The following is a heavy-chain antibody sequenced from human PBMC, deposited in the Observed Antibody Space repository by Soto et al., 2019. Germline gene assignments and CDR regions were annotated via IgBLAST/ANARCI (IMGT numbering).Heavy chain of an antibody. Sequence: EVQLLESGGGLVQPGGSLRLCCAAPGFTLTTNGMSWVRQAPGKGLQWVSGITGSDGVTFYADSVKGRFTLARDTSKRALCLQMNSLRNEDKAVYYCTWRSGNYYDYWGQGTLVTVSS. J-gene: IGHJ4*02. CDR1: GFTLTTNG. CDR3: TWRSGNYYDY. D-gene: IGHD1-26*01. CDR2: ITGSDGVT. V-gene: IGHV3-23*01.